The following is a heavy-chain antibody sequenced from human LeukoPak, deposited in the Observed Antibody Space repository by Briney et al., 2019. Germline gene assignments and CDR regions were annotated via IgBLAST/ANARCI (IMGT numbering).Heavy chain of an antibody. CDR1: GYTFTSYG. CDR2: ISAYNGNT. CDR3: ARDSNYYGSGSYANFDY. J-gene: IGHJ4*02. D-gene: IGHD3-10*01. V-gene: IGHV1-18*01. Sequence: GASVKVPCEASGYTFTSYGISWLRQAPGQGLEWMGWISAYNGNTKYVQKVQGRATLTTDTSTSTAYMELRSLRADDTAVYYCARDSNYYGSGSYANFDYWGQGTLVTVSS.